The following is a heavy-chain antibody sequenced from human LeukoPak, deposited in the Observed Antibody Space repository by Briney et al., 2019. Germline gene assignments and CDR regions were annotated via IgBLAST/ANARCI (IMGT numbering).Heavy chain of an antibody. D-gene: IGHD6-13*01. CDR1: GGTFSSYA. CDR3: ARGLDSSSWYPTFDY. V-gene: IGHV1-69*01. CDR2: IIPIFGTA. Sequence: GSSVKVSYKASGGTFSSYAISWVRQAPGQGLEWMGGIIPIFGTANYAQKFQGRVTITADESTSTAYMELSSLRSEDTAVYYCARGLDSSSWYPTFDYWGQGTLVTVSS. J-gene: IGHJ4*02.